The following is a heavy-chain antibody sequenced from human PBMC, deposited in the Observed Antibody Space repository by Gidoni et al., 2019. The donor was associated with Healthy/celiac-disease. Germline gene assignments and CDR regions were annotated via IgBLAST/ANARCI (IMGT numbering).Heavy chain of an antibody. CDR2: IYHSGST. D-gene: IGHD2-21*01. Sequence: QLQLQESGSGLVKPSQTLSLTCAVSGGSISSGGYSWSWIRQPPGKGLEWIGYIYHSGSTYYNPSLKSRVTISVDRSKNQFSLKLSSVTAADTAVYYCARDAPHCGGDCTDAFDIWGQGTMVTVSS. CDR3: ARDAPHCGGDCTDAFDI. V-gene: IGHV4-30-2*01. J-gene: IGHJ3*02. CDR1: GGSISSGGYS.